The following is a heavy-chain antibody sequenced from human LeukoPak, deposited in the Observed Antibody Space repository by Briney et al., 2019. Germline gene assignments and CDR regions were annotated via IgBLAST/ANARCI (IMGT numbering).Heavy chain of an antibody. D-gene: IGHD3-9*01. J-gene: IGHJ6*02. CDR3: ARGTRVLRYFDWLSPLDYYYGMDV. V-gene: IGHV4-59*01. Sequence: SETLSLTCTVSGGSISNYYWSWIRQPPGKGLEWIGYIYYSGSTNYNPSLKSRVTISVDTSKNQFSLKLSSVTAADTAVYYCARGTRVLRYFDWLSPLDYYYGMDVWGQGPRSPSP. CDR1: GGSISNYY. CDR2: IYYSGST.